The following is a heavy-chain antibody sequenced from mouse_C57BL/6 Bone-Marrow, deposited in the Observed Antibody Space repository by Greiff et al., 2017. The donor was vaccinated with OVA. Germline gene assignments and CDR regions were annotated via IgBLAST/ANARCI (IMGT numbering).Heavy chain of an antibody. V-gene: IGHV5-17*01. Sequence: EVKLMESGGGLVKPGGSLKLSCAASGFTFSDYGMHWVRQAPEKGLEWVAYISSGSSTIYYADTEKGRFTISRDNAKNTLFLQMTSLRSEDTAMYYCARRRGNWYFDVWGTGTTVTVSS. CDR1: GFTFSDYG. J-gene: IGHJ1*03. CDR2: ISSGSSTI. CDR3: ARRRGNWYFDV.